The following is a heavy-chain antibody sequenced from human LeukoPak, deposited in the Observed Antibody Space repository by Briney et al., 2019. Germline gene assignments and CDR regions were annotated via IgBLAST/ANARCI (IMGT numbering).Heavy chain of an antibody. J-gene: IGHJ4*02. D-gene: IGHD2-8*02. Sequence: GGSLRLSCAASGFTFSSYATSWVRQAPGKGLEWVSGISASGGSTYYADSVKGRFTISRDNSKDTLYLQMNSLSAEDTALYYCAKVLQGSWYYFDHWRQGTLVTVSS. V-gene: IGHV3-23*01. CDR1: GFTFSSYA. CDR3: AKVLQGSWYYFDH. CDR2: ISASGGST.